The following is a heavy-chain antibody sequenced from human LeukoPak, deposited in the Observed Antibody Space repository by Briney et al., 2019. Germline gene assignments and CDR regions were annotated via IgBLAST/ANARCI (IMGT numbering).Heavy chain of an antibody. J-gene: IGHJ6*02. V-gene: IGHV3-21*01. D-gene: IGHD3-22*01. CDR3: ARDAGYYYDSSGYYYYYYGMDV. CDR2: ISSSSSYI. CDR1: GFTFSSYS. Sequence: GGSLRLSCAASGFTFSSYSMNWVRQAPGKGLEWVSSISSSSSYIYYADSVKGRFTISRDNAKNSLYLQMNSLRAEDTAVYYCARDAGYYYDSSGYYYYYYGMDVWGQGTTVTVSS.